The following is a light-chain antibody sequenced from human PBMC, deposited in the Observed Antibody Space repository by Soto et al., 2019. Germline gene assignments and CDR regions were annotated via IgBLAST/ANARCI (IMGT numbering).Light chain of an antibody. CDR1: DSNNGAGYD. J-gene: IGLJ2*01. Sequence: QPVLTQPPSVSGAPGQRVTISCTGSDSNNGAGYDVHWYQQLPGTAPKLLIYANTNRPSGVPDRFSGSKSGTSASLAITGLQAEDETDYYCQSYDTSLSAVVFGGGTKLTVL. CDR2: ANT. CDR3: QSYDTSLSAVV. V-gene: IGLV1-40*01.